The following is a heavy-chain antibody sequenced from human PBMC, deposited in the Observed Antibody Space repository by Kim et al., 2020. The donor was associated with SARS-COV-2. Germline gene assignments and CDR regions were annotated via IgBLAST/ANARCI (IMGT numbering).Heavy chain of an antibody. D-gene: IGHD1-1*01. CDR3: GRLQVELRDLWPAATDY. V-gene: IGHV3-7*01. CDR2: INQHGSET. CDR1: GFTFNNYW. Sequence: GGSLRLSCAASGFTFNNYWMTWVRQAPGKGLEWVGNINQHGSETSYMVSVRGRFTISRDNAKNSMYLQMDSLRPDDTAVYFCGRLQVELRDLWPAATDY. J-gene: IGHJ4*01.